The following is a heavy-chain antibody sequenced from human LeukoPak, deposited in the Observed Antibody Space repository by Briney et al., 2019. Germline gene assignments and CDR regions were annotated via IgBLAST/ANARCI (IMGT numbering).Heavy chain of an antibody. CDR1: GFIFSSYE. D-gene: IGHD1-26*01. J-gene: IGHJ4*02. CDR3: AREVEWELPDY. V-gene: IGHV3-48*03. Sequence: GGSLRLSCAASGFIFSSYEMNWVRQAPGKGLEWVSYITADGSNKYYADSVKGRFTISRDNAKNSLYLQMNSLRADDTAIYYCAREVEWELPDYWGQGTLVTVSS. CDR2: ITADGSNK.